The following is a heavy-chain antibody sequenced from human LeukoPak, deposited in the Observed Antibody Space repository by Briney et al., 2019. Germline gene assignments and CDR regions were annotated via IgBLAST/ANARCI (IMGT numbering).Heavy chain of an antibody. J-gene: IGHJ4*02. D-gene: IGHD3-3*01. CDR3: TSPITIFGVVAKNY. Sequence: GGSLRLSCAASGFTFSGSTMHWVRQASGKGLEWVGRIRSKANSYATVYAASVKGRFTISRDDSKNTVYLQMNSLKTEDTAVYYCTSPITIFGVVAKNYWGQGTLVTVSP. V-gene: IGHV3-73*01. CDR2: IRSKANSYAT. CDR1: GFTFSGST.